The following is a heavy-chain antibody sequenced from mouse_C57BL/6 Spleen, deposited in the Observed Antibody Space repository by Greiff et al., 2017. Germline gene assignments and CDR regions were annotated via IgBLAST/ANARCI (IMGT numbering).Heavy chain of an antibody. V-gene: IGHV1-82*01. CDR3: ASYYGTSVNFDY. J-gene: IGHJ2*01. CDR1: GYAFSSSW. Sequence: QVQLQQSGPELVKPGASVKISCKASGYAFSSSWMNWVKQRPGKGLEWIGRIYPGDGDTNYNGKFKGKATLTADKSSSTAYMQLSSLTSEDSAVYFCASYYGTSVNFDYWGQGTTLTVSS. D-gene: IGHD1-1*01. CDR2: IYPGDGDT.